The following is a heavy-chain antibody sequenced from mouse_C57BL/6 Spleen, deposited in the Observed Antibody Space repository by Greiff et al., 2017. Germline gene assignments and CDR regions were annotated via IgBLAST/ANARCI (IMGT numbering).Heavy chain of an antibody. D-gene: IGHD1-1*01. CDR2: INPYNGGT. CDR1: GYTFTDYY. Sequence: EVQLQESGPVLVKPGASVKMSCKASGYTFTDYYMNWVKQSHGKSLEWIGVINPYNGGTSYNQKFKGKATLTVDKSSSTAYMELNSLTSEDSAVYYCARRHYYGTYYVDYWGQGTTLTVSS. V-gene: IGHV1-19*01. CDR3: ARRHYYGTYYVDY. J-gene: IGHJ2*01.